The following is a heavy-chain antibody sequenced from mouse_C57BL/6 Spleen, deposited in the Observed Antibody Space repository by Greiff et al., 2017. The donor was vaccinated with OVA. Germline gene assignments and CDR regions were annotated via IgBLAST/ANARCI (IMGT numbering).Heavy chain of an antibody. CDR2: IDPSDSYT. Sequence: QVQLKQPGAELVKPGASVKLSCKASGYTFTSYWMQWVKQRPGQGLEWIGEIDPSDSYTNYNQTFKGKATLTVDTSSSTAYMQLSSLTSEDSAVYYCARRGYYYGSSHWYFDVWGTGTTVTVSS. V-gene: IGHV1-50*01. J-gene: IGHJ1*03. CDR1: GYTFTSYW. CDR3: ARRGYYYGSSHWYFDV. D-gene: IGHD1-1*01.